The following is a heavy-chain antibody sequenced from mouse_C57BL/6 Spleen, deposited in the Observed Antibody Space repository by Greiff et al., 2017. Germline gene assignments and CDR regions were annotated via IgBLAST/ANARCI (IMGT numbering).Heavy chain of an antibody. V-gene: IGHV1-18*01. D-gene: IGHD1-1*01. J-gene: IGHJ4*01. CDR1: GYTFTDYN. CDR3: AREGLLPYYYAMGD. CDR2: INPNNGGT. Sequence: EVQLQQSGPELVKPGASVKLPCKASGYTFTDYNMDWVKQSHGKSLEWIGYINPNNGGTIYNQKFKGKATLTVDKSSSTAYMELRSLTSEDTAVYYCAREGLLPYYYAMGDWGQGTSVTVSS.